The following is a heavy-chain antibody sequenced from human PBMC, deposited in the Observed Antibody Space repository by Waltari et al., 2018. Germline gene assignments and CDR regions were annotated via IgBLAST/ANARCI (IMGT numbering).Heavy chain of an antibody. D-gene: IGHD2-15*01. CDR1: GGSISSGDYY. Sequence: QVQLQESGPGLVKPSQTLSLTCTVSGGSISSGDYYWSWIRQPPGKGLELIVYIYYSGSTYYNPSLKSRVTISVDTSKNQFSLKLSSVTAADTAVYYCARDAIKGHTEVGYWGQGTLVTVSS. V-gene: IGHV4-30-4*08. CDR2: IYYSGST. J-gene: IGHJ4*02. CDR3: ARDAIKGHTEVGY.